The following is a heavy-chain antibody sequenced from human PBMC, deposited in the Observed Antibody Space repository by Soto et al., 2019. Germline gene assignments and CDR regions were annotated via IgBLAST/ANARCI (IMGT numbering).Heavy chain of an antibody. CDR1: GFTFSSYA. CDR3: AKDSGPNYYDSSGYWAPYGMDV. V-gene: IGHV3-23*01. Sequence: PGGSLRLSCAASGFTFSSYAMSWVRQAPGKGLEWVSAISGSGGSTYYADSVKGRFTISRDNSKNTLYLQMNSLRAEDTAVYYCAKDSGPNYYDSSGYWAPYGMDVWGQGTTVTVSS. J-gene: IGHJ6*02. CDR2: ISGSGGST. D-gene: IGHD3-22*01.